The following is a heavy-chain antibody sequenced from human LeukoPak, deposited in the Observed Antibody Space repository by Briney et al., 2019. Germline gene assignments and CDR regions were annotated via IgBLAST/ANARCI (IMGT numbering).Heavy chain of an antibody. D-gene: IGHD2-15*01. V-gene: IGHV4-39*01. J-gene: IGHJ4*02. Sequence: PSETLSLTCTVSGGSISSSSYYWGWIRQPPGKGLEWIGSIYYSGSTYYNPSLKSRVTISVDTSKNQFSLKLSSVTAADTAVYYCVVVVAATVSLDYRGQGTLVTVSS. CDR2: IYYSGST. CDR3: VVVVAATVSLDY. CDR1: GGSISSSSYY.